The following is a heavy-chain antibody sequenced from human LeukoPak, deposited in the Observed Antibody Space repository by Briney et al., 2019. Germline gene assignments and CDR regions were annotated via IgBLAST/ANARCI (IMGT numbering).Heavy chain of an antibody. CDR3: AGAPNRHFFDY. V-gene: IGHV4-59*01. CDR2: IYYTGTT. CDR1: SGSITSYY. Sequence: PSETLSLTCTVSSGSITSYYRSWIRQPPGKGLEYIGHIYYTGTTDYNPSLKSRVTMSVDTSKNQFSLRLISVTASDTAVYFCAGAPNRHFFDYWGHGTLVAVSS. J-gene: IGHJ4*01.